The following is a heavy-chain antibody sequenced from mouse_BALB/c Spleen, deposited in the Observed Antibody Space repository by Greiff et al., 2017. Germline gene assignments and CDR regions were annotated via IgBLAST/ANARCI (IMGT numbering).Heavy chain of an antibody. Sequence: DLVKPGASVKLSCKASGYTFTSYWINWIKQRPGQGLEWIGRIAPGSGSTYYNEMFKGKATLTVDTSSSTAYIQLSSLSSEDSAVYFCASSSYYRYGYAMDYWGQGTSVTVSS. D-gene: IGHD2-14*01. CDR3: ASSSYYRYGYAMDY. CDR1: GYTFTSYW. V-gene: IGHV1S41*01. J-gene: IGHJ4*01. CDR2: IAPGSGST.